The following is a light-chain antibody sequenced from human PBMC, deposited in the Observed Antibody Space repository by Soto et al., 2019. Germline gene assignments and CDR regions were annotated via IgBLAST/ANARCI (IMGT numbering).Light chain of an antibody. J-gene: IGLJ1*01. V-gene: IGLV7-43*01. CDR3: LLYYGGAGAV. CDR1: TGAVTSGYY. CDR2: STS. Sequence: QAVVTQEPSLTVSPGGTVTLTCASSTGAVTSGYYPNWFQQKPGQAPRALIYSTSNKHPWTPARFSGSLLGGKAALTLSGVQTEDEAEYYCLLYYGGAGAVFGTGTKLTVL.